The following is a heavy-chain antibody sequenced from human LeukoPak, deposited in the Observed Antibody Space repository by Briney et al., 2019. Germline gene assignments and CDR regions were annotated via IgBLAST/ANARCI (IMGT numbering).Heavy chain of an antibody. Sequence: GASVKVSCKASGGTFSSYAISWVRQAPGQGPEWMGGVIPIFGTANYAQKFQGRVTITADESTSTAYMELSSLRSEDTAVYYCARGVWSAYPDYYYYGMDVWGQGTTVTVSS. CDR2: VIPIFGTA. CDR3: ARGVWSAYPDYYYYGMDV. CDR1: GGTFSSYA. D-gene: IGHD2-21*01. V-gene: IGHV1-69*13. J-gene: IGHJ6*02.